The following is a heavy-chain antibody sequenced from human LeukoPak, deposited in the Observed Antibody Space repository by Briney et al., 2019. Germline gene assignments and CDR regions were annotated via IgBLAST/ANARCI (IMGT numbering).Heavy chain of an antibody. CDR1: GFTFSSYS. Sequence: PGGSLRLSCAASGFTFSSYSMNWVRQAPGKGLEWVSYISSSGSTIYYADSVKGRFTISRDNAKNSLYLQMNSLRAEDTAVYYCARDAMTTDFDYWGQGTLVTVSS. CDR3: ARDAMTTDFDY. V-gene: IGHV3-48*04. D-gene: IGHD4-17*01. CDR2: ISSSGSTI. J-gene: IGHJ4*02.